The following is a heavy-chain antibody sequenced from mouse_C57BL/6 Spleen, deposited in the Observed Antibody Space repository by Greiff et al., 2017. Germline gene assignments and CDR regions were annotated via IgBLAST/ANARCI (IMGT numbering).Heavy chain of an antibody. Sequence: VQLKESGGDLVKPGGSLKLSCAASGFTFSSYGMSWVRQTPDKRLEWVATISSGGSYTYYPHSVKGRFTITRDNAKNTLYLQVSSLKSEDTAMYYCARHPYYFGCWGQGTTLTVSS. CDR2: ISSGGSYT. J-gene: IGHJ2*01. V-gene: IGHV5-6*01. CDR3: ARHPYYFGC. CDR1: GFTFSSYG.